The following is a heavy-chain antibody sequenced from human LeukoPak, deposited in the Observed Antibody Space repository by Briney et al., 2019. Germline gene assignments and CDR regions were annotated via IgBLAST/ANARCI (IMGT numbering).Heavy chain of an antibody. V-gene: IGHV1-18*01. D-gene: IGHD6-19*01. CDR1: GYTFTSYG. J-gene: IGHJ3*02. Sequence: ASVKVSCKASGYTFTSYGISWVQQAPGQGLEWMGWISAYNGNTNYAQKLQGRVTMTTDTSTSTAYMELRSLRSDDTAVYYCARSPSSGWYSRERDDAFDIWGQGTMVTVSS. CDR3: ARSPSSGWYSRERDDAFDI. CDR2: ISAYNGNT.